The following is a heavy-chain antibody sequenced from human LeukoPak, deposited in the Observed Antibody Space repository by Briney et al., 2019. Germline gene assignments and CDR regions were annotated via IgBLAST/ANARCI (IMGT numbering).Heavy chain of an antibody. Sequence: GGSLRLSCAASGFTFSTYAMSWVRQAPGKGLEWVSTISGSGGSTYYADSVKGRFTIPRDNSKNTLYLQMNNLRAEDTAVYYCAKGLQGLGYYYYMDVWGQGTTVTVSS. CDR2: ISGSGGST. D-gene: IGHD4-11*01. CDR1: GFTFSTYA. J-gene: IGHJ6*02. CDR3: AKGLQGLGYYYYMDV. V-gene: IGHV3-23*01.